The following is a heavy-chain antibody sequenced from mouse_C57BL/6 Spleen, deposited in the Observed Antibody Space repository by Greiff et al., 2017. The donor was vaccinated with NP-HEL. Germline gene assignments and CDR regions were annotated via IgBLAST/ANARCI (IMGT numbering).Heavy chain of an antibody. CDR2: INPGSGGT. D-gene: IGHD4-1*01. CDR3: ARSPNWDWYFDV. CDR1: GYAFTNYL. J-gene: IGHJ1*03. V-gene: IGHV1-54*01. Sequence: QVQLQQSGAELVRPGTSVKVSCKASGYAFTNYLIEWVKQRPGQGLEWIGVINPGSGGTNYNETFQGKATLTAAKSSSTAYMQRSSLTAEDSAVYVSARSPNWDWYFDVWGTGTTVTVSS.